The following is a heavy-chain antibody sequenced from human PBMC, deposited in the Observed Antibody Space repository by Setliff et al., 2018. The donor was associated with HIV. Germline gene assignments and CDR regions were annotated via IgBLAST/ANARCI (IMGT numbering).Heavy chain of an antibody. V-gene: IGHV4-39*01. CDR3: VRHTRDTSLSHYYYYIDV. CDR1: GGSISTNSYY. J-gene: IGHJ6*03. Sequence: SETLSLTSTVSGGSISTNSYYWGWIRQTPGKGLEWVGNVHNSGGTNYKPSLKSRVSISVDTSKNQFSLNVNSVTDPDTAVYYYVRHTRDTSLSHYYYYIDVWGKGTRSPSP. CDR2: VHNSGGT. D-gene: IGHD5-18*01.